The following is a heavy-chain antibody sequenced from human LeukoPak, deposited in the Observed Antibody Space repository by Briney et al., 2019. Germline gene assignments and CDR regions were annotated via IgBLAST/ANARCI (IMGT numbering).Heavy chain of an antibody. CDR3: ARGPGDYDASDI. CDR2: IHSDGTS. Sequence: GGSLRLSCAASGFTVSNSFMSWIRQAPGKGLEWVSVIHSDGTSYYADSVKGRFTISRDNVKQSLCLQMNNLRVEDTAVYYCARGPGDYDASDIWGQGTMVTVSS. J-gene: IGHJ3*02. D-gene: IGHD4-11*01. CDR1: GFTVSNSF. V-gene: IGHV3-53*01.